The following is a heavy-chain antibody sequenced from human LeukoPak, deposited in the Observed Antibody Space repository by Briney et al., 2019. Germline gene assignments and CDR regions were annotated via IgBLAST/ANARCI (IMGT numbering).Heavy chain of an antibody. V-gene: IGHV5-51*01. CDR2: IYPGDSNT. CDR1: GYSFTSYW. J-gene: IGHJ4*02. D-gene: IGHD2-15*01. Sequence: GESLKISCKGSGYSFTSYWIGWVRQMPGKGLEWMGIIYPGDSNTRYSPSFQGQVTISADKSISTAYLQWSTLKASDTAIYYCARLFCSGGSCYAVDYWGQGTLVTVSS. CDR3: ARLFCSGGSCYAVDY.